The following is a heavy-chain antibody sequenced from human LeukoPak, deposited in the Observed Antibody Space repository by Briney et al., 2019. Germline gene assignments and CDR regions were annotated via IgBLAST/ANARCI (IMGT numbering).Heavy chain of an antibody. CDR1: GYTFTSNY. CDR2: IAPSSGTT. Sequence: ASVKVSCKASGYTFTSNYMHWVRQAPGQGLEWMGVIAPSSGTTSYAQKFQGRVTMTRDTSTSTLYMELSSLTSEDTAVYYCARASGSSAVPFDYWGQGTLVTVTS. V-gene: IGHV1-46*01. J-gene: IGHJ4*02. CDR3: ARASGSSAVPFDY. D-gene: IGHD3-10*01.